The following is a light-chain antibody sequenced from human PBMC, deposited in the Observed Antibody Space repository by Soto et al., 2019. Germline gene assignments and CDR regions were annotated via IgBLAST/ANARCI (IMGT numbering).Light chain of an antibody. V-gene: IGKV3D-15*01. CDR1: QSITRN. CDR2: DAS. CDR3: QHYNNWPIT. J-gene: IGKJ5*01. Sequence: EIVMTQSPATLSVSSGEIATLYCSASQSITRNLAWYQQSPGQAPRLLIYDASNRATGIPARFSGSGFGTEFTLTISSLQSEDFAVYYCQHYNNWPITFGQGTRLEIK.